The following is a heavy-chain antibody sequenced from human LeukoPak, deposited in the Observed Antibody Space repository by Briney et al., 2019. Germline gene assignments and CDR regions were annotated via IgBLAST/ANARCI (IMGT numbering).Heavy chain of an antibody. V-gene: IGHV3-23*01. CDR1: GFKFSDYA. CDR2: MSGTGGTS. Sequence: GGSLRLSCAASGFKFSDYAMNWVRQAPGKGLEWVSGMSGTGGTSYYADSAKGRFTISRDNSKSTLDLQMNSLRAEDTAVYYCAKWVPRSLESIYGMDVWGQGTTVIISS. D-gene: IGHD3-3*01. J-gene: IGHJ6*02. CDR3: AKWVPRSLESIYGMDV.